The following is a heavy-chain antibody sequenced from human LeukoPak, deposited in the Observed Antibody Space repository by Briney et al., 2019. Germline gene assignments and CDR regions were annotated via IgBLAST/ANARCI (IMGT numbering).Heavy chain of an antibody. CDR3: AKGGRVYLQNGDFDY. J-gene: IGHJ4*02. CDR2: ISTAGTTI. D-gene: IGHD2-2*02. Sequence: GGPLRLSCAASGFTFSDYYMSWIRQAPGKGLEWVSYISTAGTTIYYADSVKGRFTISRDNAKNSLYLQMNSLRAEDTAVYYCAKGGRVYLQNGDFDYWGQGTLVTVSS. V-gene: IGHV3-11*04. CDR1: GFTFSDYY.